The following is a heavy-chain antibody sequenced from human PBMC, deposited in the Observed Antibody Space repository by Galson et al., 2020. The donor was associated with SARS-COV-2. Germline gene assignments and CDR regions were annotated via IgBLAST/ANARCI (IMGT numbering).Heavy chain of an antibody. V-gene: IGHV3-48*02. D-gene: IGHD2-15*01. CDR2: ISPSGSAM. CDR1: GFTFGTYT. Sequence: GESLKISCAASGFTFGTYTMAWVRQAPGKGLEWVSHISPSGSAMYNADSVKGPFTISRDNVKNSLYLQMNSLRDEDTAVYYCARVAYCSGANCYPHDYWGQGTLVTVSS. CDR3: ARVAYCSGANCYPHDY. J-gene: IGHJ4*02.